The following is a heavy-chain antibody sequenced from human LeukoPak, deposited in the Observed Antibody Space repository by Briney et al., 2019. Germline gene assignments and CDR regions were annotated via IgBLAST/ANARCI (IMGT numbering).Heavy chain of an antibody. D-gene: IGHD3-22*01. CDR2: IYTSGST. CDR3: ARVPYYYDSSGSLGAFDI. J-gene: IGHJ3*02. V-gene: IGHV4-4*07. CDR1: GGSISSYY. Sequence: PSETLSLTCTVSGGSISSYYWSWIRQPAGKGLEWIGRIYTSGSTNYNPSLKSRVTMSVDTSKNQFSLKLSSVTAADTAVYYCARVPYYYDSSGSLGAFDIWGQGTMVTVSP.